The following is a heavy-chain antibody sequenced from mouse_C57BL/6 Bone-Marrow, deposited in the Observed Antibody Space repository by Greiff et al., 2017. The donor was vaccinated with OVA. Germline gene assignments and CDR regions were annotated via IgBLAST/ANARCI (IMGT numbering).Heavy chain of an antibody. Sequence: EVQLQQSGPELVKPGASVKISCKASGYTFTDYYMNWVKQSHGKSLEWIGDINPNNGGTSYNQKFKGKATLTVDKSSSTAYMELRSLTSVDSAVYYCARHGGYYFFDYWGQGTTLTVSS. CDR1: GYTFTDYY. J-gene: IGHJ2*01. CDR2: INPNNGGT. V-gene: IGHV1-26*01. CDR3: ARHGGYYFFDY. D-gene: IGHD2-3*01.